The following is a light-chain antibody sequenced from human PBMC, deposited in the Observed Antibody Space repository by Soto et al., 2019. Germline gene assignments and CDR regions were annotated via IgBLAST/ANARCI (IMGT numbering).Light chain of an antibody. CDR1: SSDVGGYNY. CDR3: SSYTSSSTYV. Sequence: QSVLTQPASVSGSPGQSIPISCTGTSSDVGGYNYVSWYQQHPGKAPKLMIYDVSNRPSGVSNRFSGSKSSNTASLTISGLQAEDEADYYCSSYTSSSTYVFVTGTKVTVL. V-gene: IGLV2-14*01. J-gene: IGLJ1*01. CDR2: DVS.